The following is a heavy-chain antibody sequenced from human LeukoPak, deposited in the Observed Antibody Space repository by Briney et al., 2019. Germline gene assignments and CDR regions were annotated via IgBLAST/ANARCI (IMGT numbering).Heavy chain of an antibody. V-gene: IGHV4-34*01. CDR3: AAGPGIAAAGTGGDY. D-gene: IGHD6-13*01. CDR1: GGSFSGYY. CDR2: INHSGST. J-gene: IGHJ4*02. Sequence: SETLSLTCAVYGGSFSGYYWSWIRQPPGKGLEWIGEINHSGSTNYNPSLKSRVTISVDTSKNQFSLKLSSVTAADTAVYYCAAGPGIAAAGTGGDYWGQGTLVTVS.